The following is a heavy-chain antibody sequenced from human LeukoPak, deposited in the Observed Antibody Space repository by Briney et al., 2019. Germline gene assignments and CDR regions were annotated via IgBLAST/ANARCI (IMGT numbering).Heavy chain of an antibody. V-gene: IGHV4-34*01. CDR2: INHSGST. J-gene: IGHJ4*02. CDR1: GGSFSGYY. Sequence: PSETLSLTCAVYGGSFSGYYCSWIRQPPGKGLEWIGEINHSGSTNYNPSLKSRVTISVDTSKNQFSLKLSSVTAADTAVYYCARAYYDFWSGYQFDYWGQGTLVTVSS. CDR3: ARAYYDFWSGYQFDY. D-gene: IGHD3-3*01.